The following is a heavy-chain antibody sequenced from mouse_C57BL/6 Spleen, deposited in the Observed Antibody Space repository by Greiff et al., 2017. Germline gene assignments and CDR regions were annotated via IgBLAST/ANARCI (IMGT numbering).Heavy chain of an antibody. CDR1: GYTFTEYT. CDR3: ARHEDRDYYFDY. J-gene: IGHJ2*01. D-gene: IGHD3-1*01. V-gene: IGHV1-62-2*01. Sequence: VQRVESGAELVKPGASVKLSCKASGYTFTEYTIHWVKQRSGQGLEWIGWFYPGSGSIKYNEKFKDKATLTADKSSSTVYMELSRLTSEDSAVYFCARHEDRDYYFDYWGQGTTLTVSS. CDR2: FYPGSGSI.